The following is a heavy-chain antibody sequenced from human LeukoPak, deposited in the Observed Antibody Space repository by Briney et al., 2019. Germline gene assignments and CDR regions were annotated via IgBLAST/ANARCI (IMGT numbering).Heavy chain of an antibody. J-gene: IGHJ6*04. D-gene: IGHD2-2*01. Sequence: SETLSLTCAVYGGSFSGYYWSWIRQPPGKGLEWIGEINHSGSTNYNPSLKGRVTISVDTSKNQFSLKLSSVTAADTAVYYCARGRKSAAAMYYYYYGMDVWGKGTTVTVSS. CDR3: ARGRKSAAAMYYYYYGMDV. V-gene: IGHV4-34*01. CDR1: GGSFSGYY. CDR2: INHSGST.